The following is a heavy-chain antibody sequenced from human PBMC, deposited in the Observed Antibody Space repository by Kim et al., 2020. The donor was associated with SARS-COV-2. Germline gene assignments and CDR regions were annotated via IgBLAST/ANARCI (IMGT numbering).Heavy chain of an antibody. CDR1: GGSISSSSYY. CDR3: ARDPKVYYGSGSYSGY. D-gene: IGHD3-10*01. V-gene: IGHV4-39*07. Sequence: SETLSLTCTVSGGSISSSSYYWGWIRQPPGKGLEWIGSIYYSGSTYYNPSLKSRVTISVDTSKNQFSLKLSSVTAADTAVYYCARDPKVYYGSGSYSGYWGQGTLVTVSS. J-gene: IGHJ4*02. CDR2: IYYSGST.